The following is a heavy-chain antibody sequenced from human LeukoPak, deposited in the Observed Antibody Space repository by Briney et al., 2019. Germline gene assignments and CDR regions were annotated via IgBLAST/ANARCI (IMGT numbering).Heavy chain of an antibody. CDR1: GFTFDNYA. CDR3: ARDSQEFFQH. Sequence: TGGSLRLSCAASGFTFDNYAIHWGRQAPGKGLEWVSLISGDGGSTYYADSMKGRFTISRDNSKNSLYLQMNSLRTEDTALYYCARDSQEFFQHWGQGTLVTVSS. J-gene: IGHJ1*01. V-gene: IGHV3-43*02. CDR2: ISGDGGST.